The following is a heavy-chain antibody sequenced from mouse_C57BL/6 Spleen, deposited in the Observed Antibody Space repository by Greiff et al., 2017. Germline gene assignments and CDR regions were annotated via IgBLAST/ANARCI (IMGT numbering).Heavy chain of an antibody. CDR3: ARWSSGYAYAMDY. Sequence: VKLVESGPELVKPGASVKISCKASGYSFTSYYIHWVKQRPGQGLEWIGWIYPGSGNTKYNEKFKGKATLTADTSSSTAYMQLSSLTSEDSAVYYCARWSSGYAYAMDYWGQGTSVTVSS. V-gene: IGHV1-66*01. J-gene: IGHJ4*01. D-gene: IGHD3-2*02. CDR1: GYSFTSYY. CDR2: IYPGSGNT.